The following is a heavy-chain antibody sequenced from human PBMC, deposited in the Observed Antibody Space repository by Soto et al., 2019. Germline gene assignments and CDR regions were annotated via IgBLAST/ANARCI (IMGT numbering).Heavy chain of an antibody. CDR1: GYNFVNYG. V-gene: IGHV1-18*01. CDR3: ARDFFQIGRTWSDCFDP. Sequence: ASVKVSCKASGYNFVNYGISWVRQAPGQGPEWMGWIGTKDGRTNYAPRFQGRVVMTTDTSTSTVYLEVRSLTSEDTAVYYCARDFFQIGRTWSDCFDPWGQGTLVTVS. D-gene: IGHD2-15*01. J-gene: IGHJ5*02. CDR2: IGTKDGRT.